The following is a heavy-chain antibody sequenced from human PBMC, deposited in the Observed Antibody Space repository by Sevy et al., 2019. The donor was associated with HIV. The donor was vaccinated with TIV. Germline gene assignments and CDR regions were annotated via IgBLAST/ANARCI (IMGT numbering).Heavy chain of an antibody. D-gene: IGHD4-17*01. CDR1: GFTFSNYW. CDR3: ATDPFSVTTSNDYMDV. J-gene: IGHJ6*03. V-gene: IGHV3-7*01. CDR2: IQEDGSDK. Sequence: GGSLRLSCAASGFTFSNYWMSWVRQAPGKGLEWVANIQEDGSDKYYVDSVKGRFTISRDNAKNQLYLQMNSLGAEDTAVYYCATDPFSVTTSNDYMDVWGKGTTVTVSS.